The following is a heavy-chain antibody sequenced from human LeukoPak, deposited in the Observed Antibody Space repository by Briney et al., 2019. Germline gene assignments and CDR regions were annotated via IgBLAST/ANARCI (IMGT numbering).Heavy chain of an antibody. CDR2: IGSSGEI. CDR1: GFTISGRD. D-gene: IGHD1-1*01. CDR3: ATTVWTGQFPDYFDV. V-gene: IGHV3-69-1*02. Sequence: GGSLRLSCAVSGFTISGRDMTWGRQAPGKGLEWVSSIGSSGEIFYTDSVKGRFTVSRDTSKNTLFLQMNSLRAEDTAVYYCATTVWTGQFPDYFDVWGQGALVTVSS. J-gene: IGHJ4*02.